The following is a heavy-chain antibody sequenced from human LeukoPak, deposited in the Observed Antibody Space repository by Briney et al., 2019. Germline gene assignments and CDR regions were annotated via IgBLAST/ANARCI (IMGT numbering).Heavy chain of an antibody. Sequence: AASVKVSCKVSGYTLTELSMHWVRQAPGKGLEWMGGFDPEDGETIYAQKFQGRVTITTDESSSTAYMELSSLRSEDTAMYYCARDPRYCIGDSCYPNAFDVWGQGTMVTISS. CDR2: FDPEDGET. D-gene: IGHD2-15*01. J-gene: IGHJ3*01. CDR3: ARDPRYCIGDSCYPNAFDV. CDR1: GYTLTELS. V-gene: IGHV1-24*01.